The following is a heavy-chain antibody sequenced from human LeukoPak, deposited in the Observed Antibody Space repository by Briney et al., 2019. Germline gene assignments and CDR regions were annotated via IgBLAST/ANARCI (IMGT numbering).Heavy chain of an antibody. CDR1: GVTFGTYG. CDR2: IRYDGSNT. Sequence: GGSLRLSCAASGVTFGTYGMYWVRQAPGKGLDWVTFIRYDGSNTYYADSVKGRFTISRDNSKNTLYQQMNSLRAEDTAVYYCAKAPHSGEGYFDYWGQGTLVTASS. D-gene: IGHD3-10*01. CDR3: AKAPHSGEGYFDY. V-gene: IGHV3-30*02. J-gene: IGHJ4*02.